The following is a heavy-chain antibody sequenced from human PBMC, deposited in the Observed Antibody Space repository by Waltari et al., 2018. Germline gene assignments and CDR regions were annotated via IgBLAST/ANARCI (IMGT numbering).Heavy chain of an antibody. CDR1: GYTFSDYA. J-gene: IGHJ1*01. CDR2: ISHDATKK. CDR3: AKDDYGDEYFQH. V-gene: IGHV3-30*18. Sequence: QVQLVESGGGVVQPGGAVRLSCTASGYTFSDYAMHWVRQAPGKGLEWVALISHDATKKNYAQSLQGRFTISRDNSRNTLYLEINNVRVADTALYYCAKDDYGDEYFQHWGQGTLVTVSS. D-gene: IGHD4-17*01.